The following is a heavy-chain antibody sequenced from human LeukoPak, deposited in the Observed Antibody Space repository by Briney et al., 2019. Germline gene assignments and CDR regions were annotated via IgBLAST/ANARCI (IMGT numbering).Heavy chain of an antibody. CDR1: GFTFSSYS. CDR2: ISSSSSYI. Sequence: KPGGSLRLSCAASGFTFSSYSMNWVRQAPGKGLKWFSSISSSSSYIYYADSVKGRFTISRDNAKNSLYLQMNSLRAEDTAVYYCARIQRGYSYGYGYWGQGTLVTVSS. J-gene: IGHJ4*02. D-gene: IGHD5-18*01. CDR3: ARIQRGYSYGYGY. V-gene: IGHV3-21*01.